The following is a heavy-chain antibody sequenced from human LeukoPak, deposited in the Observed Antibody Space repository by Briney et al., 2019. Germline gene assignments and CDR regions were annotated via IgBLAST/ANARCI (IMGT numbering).Heavy chain of an antibody. V-gene: IGHV3-23*01. J-gene: IGHJ3*02. Sequence: GGSLRLSCAAAGFTFSSYAMSWVRQAPGKGLEWVSTISGSGGSTYYADSVKGRFTISRDNAKNTLYLQMNSLRAEDTAVYYCARDGAYSSGWYSDAFDIWGQGTMVTVSS. D-gene: IGHD6-19*01. CDR1: GFTFSSYA. CDR3: ARDGAYSSGWYSDAFDI. CDR2: ISGSGGST.